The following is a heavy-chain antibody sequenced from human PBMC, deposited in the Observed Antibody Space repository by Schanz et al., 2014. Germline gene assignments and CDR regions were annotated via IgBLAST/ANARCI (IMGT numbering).Heavy chain of an antibody. CDR3: AKDVRPVANTVHFYDMDV. Sequence: EVQLLESGGGLVQPGGSLRLSCAASGFTFSNYALGWVRQTPGKGLEWVSTLSGIGADTFYADSVKGRFTISRDNSRKTLYLQMNSLRADDTAVYYCAKDVRPVANTVHFYDMDVWGQGTTVTVSS. J-gene: IGHJ6*02. CDR1: GFTFSNYA. D-gene: IGHD6-19*01. CDR2: LSGIGADT. V-gene: IGHV3-23*01.